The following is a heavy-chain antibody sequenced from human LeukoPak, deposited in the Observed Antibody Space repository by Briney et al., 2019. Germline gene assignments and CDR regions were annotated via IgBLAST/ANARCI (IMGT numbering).Heavy chain of an antibody. D-gene: IGHD5-12*01. V-gene: IGHV1-2*04. Sequence: ASVKVSCKASGYTFTSYGISWVRQAPGQGLEWMGWINPNSGGTNYAQKFQGWVTMTRDTSISTAYMELSRLRSDDTAVYYCAREGSGYDLDYWGQGTLVTVSS. CDR1: GYTFTSYG. J-gene: IGHJ4*02. CDR2: INPNSGGT. CDR3: AREGSGYDLDY.